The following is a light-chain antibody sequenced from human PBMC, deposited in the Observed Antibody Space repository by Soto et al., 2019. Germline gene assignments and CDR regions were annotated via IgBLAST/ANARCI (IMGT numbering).Light chain of an antibody. CDR3: ATWEDKLRGVV. CDR2: SND. Sequence: QSVLTQPPSASGTPGQRVTISCSGSSSNIGATTVNWYQQFPGTAPKLVIYSNDQRPSGVPDRFSGSKSGTSASLAISGLQLYDGGEYYGATWEDKLRGVVFGGGTKLTVL. CDR1: SSNIGATT. J-gene: IGLJ2*01. V-gene: IGLV1-44*01.